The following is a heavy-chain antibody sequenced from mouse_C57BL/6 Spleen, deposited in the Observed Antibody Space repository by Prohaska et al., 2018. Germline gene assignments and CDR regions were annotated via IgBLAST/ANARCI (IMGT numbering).Heavy chain of an antibody. CDR3: ARGGTGWYFDV. V-gene: IGHV1-26*01. J-gene: IGHJ1*03. D-gene: IGHD4-1*01. Sequence: LKISCKASGYTFTDYYMNWVKQSHGKSLEWIGDINPNNGGTSYNQKFKGKATLTVDKSSSTAYMELRSLTSEDSAVYYCARGGTGWYFDVWGTGTTVTVSS. CDR1: GYTFTDYY. CDR2: INPNNGGT.